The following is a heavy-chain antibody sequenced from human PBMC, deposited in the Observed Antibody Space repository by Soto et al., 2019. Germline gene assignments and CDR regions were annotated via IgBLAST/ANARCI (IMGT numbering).Heavy chain of an antibody. J-gene: IGHJ6*02. CDR3: AKDKGVAVAGYYYYGMDV. V-gene: IGHV3-43D*04. CDR1: GFTFDDYA. D-gene: IGHD6-19*01. Sequence: EVQLVESGGVVVQPGGPLRLSCAASGFTFDDYAMHWVRQAPGKGLEWVSLISWDGGSTYYADSVKGRFTISRDNSKNSLYLQMNSLRAEVTALYYCAKDKGVAVAGYYYYGMDVWGQGTTVTVSS. CDR2: ISWDGGST.